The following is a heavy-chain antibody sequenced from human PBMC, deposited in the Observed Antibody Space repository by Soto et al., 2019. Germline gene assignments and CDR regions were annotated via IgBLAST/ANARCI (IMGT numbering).Heavy chain of an antibody. CDR1: GFTFSSYG. V-gene: IGHV3-30*18. CDR3: AKGGVMVIRFSCDY. CDR2: ISYDGSNK. J-gene: IGHJ4*02. D-gene: IGHD3-22*01. Sequence: QVQLVESGGGVVQPGRSLRLSCAASGFTFSSYGMHWVRQAPGKGLERVAVISYDGSNKYYADSVKGPFTISRDNSKNTVYLQMDTLRAEDTAVYYGAKGGVMVIRFSCDYWGQGTLVTVSS.